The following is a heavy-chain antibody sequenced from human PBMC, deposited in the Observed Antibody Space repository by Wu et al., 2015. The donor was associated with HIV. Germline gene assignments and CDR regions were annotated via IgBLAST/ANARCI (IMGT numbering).Heavy chain of an antibody. D-gene: IGHD2-15*01. V-gene: IGHV1-46*01. J-gene: IGHJ4*02. Sequence: QVQLVQSGNEVKKPGASVKVSCKASGYTFTNYYMHWVRQAPGQGLEWMGVIDPSDGRASHAQKFQGRVIMTSDTSTSTIYMELSSLRSEDTAVYYCARVGYCSGGSCYSFDYWGQGTLVTVSS. CDR2: IDPSDGRA. CDR3: ARVGYCSGGSCYSFDY. CDR1: GYTFTNYY.